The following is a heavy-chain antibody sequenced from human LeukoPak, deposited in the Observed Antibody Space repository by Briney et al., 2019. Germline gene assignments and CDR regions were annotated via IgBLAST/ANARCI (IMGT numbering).Heavy chain of an antibody. D-gene: IGHD4-17*01. CDR2: ISWNGDGI. V-gene: IGHV3-9*01. CDR3: AKLQSDGLRTYYGMDV. J-gene: IGHJ6*02. Sequence: PGGSLRLPCAAYGFTFDDFSMHWVRQAPGKGLEWVSGISWNGDGIGYADSVKGRFTISRDNSKNTLYLQMNSLRAEDTAVYYCAKLQSDGLRTYYGMDVWGQGTTVTVSS. CDR1: GFTFDDFS.